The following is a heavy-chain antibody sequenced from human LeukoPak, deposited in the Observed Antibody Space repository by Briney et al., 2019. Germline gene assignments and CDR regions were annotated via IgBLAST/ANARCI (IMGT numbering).Heavy chain of an antibody. J-gene: IGHJ4*02. V-gene: IGHV4-39*07. CDR1: GGSISSDNYY. D-gene: IGHD6-13*01. CDR2: IYYSGST. CDR3: ARGSIAAAERETDY. Sequence: KASETLSLTCTVSGGSISSDNYYWGWIRQPPGKGLEFIGSIYYSGSTYYNPSLKSRVAISVDTSKNQFSLKLSSVTAADTAVYYCARGSIAAAERETDYWGQGTLVTVSS.